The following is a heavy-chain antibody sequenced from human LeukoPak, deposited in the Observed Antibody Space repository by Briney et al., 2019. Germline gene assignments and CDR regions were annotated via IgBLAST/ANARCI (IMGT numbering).Heavy chain of an antibody. CDR1: GFTFSDYY. CDR2: ISSSGSTI. D-gene: IGHD2-2*03. CDR3: ATVDDLDAFGI. Sequence: GGSLRLSCAASGFTFSDYYMSWIRQAPGKGLEWASYISSSGSTIYYADSVKGRFTISRDNSKNTLYLQMNSLRTEDTAIYYCATVDDLDAFGIWGQGTMVTVSS. V-gene: IGHV3-11*04. J-gene: IGHJ3*02.